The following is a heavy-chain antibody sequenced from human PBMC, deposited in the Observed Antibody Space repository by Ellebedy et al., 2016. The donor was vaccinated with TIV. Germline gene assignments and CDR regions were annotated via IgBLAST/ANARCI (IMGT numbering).Heavy chain of an antibody. D-gene: IGHD3-10*01. V-gene: IGHV3-23*01. Sequence: GGSLRLXXAASGFTFREYGLTWVRQAPGKGLEWVSSISGSSGDTYYADSVKGRFTISRDNSKSTLFLQMNRLTADDTAVYYCAKFLRGHGSGRPFSYYAMDVWGQGTSVTVSS. J-gene: IGHJ6*02. CDR3: AKFLRGHGSGRPFSYYAMDV. CDR2: ISGSSGDT. CDR1: GFTFREYG.